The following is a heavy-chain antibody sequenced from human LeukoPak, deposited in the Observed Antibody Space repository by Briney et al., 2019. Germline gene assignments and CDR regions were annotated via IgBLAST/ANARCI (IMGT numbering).Heavy chain of an antibody. V-gene: IGHV4-39*01. J-gene: IGHJ4*02. D-gene: IGHD3-10*01. CDR3: AREYYGTFEF. CDR1: GDSITSSSYY. Sequence: SETLSLTCTVSGDSITSSSYYWAWISQPPGKGLEWIGSVFQSVATYYNPSLQSRVTMSIDTSKNQCSLKLSSVTAADTAVYYCAREYYGTFEFWGQGTLVPVSP. CDR2: VFQSVAT.